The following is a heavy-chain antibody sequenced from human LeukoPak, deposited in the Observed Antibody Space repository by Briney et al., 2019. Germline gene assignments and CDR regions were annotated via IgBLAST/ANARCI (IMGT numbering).Heavy chain of an antibody. Sequence: PSQTLSLTCTVSGGAISGYYWSWVRQPAGKGLEWIVRMYSSGSANSNPSLKSRVTLSVDTSQNQFSLKLSTVTAPDTPLYYCASSVAGLYYGMYVWGQGTTVTVSS. D-gene: IGHD6-13*01. V-gene: IGHV4-4*07. CDR1: GGAISGYY. CDR2: MYSSGSA. CDR3: ASSVAGLYYGMYV. J-gene: IGHJ6*02.